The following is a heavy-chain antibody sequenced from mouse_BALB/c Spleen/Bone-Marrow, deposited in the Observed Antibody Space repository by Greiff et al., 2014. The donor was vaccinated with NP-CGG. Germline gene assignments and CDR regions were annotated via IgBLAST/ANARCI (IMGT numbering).Heavy chain of an antibody. D-gene: IGHD2-1*01. CDR2: INPNNGGT. CDR1: GYTFTEDT. CDR3: ARDGNYAMDY. J-gene: IGHJ4*01. Sequence: EVQLQESGPELVKPGASVKISCKTSGYTFTEDTMHWVKQSHGESLEWIGVINPNNGGTTYKQKFKDKAALTVDKSSSTAYMELRSLTSEDSAVYYCARDGNYAMDYWGQGTSVTVSS. V-gene: IGHV1-22*01.